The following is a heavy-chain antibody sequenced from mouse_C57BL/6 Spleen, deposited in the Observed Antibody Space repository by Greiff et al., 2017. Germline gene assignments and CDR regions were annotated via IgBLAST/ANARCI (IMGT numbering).Heavy chain of an antibody. CDR1: GFSLTSYG. Sequence: VQLQQSGPGLVQPSQSLSITCTVSGFSLTSYGVHWVRRSPGKGLEWLGVIWSGGSTGYNAAFISRLSISQDNSKSQVFFKMNRLQADDTAIYYCARITTVVAVEYFDVWGTGTTVTVSS. J-gene: IGHJ1*03. D-gene: IGHD1-1*01. CDR3: ARITTVVAVEYFDV. CDR2: IWSGGST. V-gene: IGHV2-2*01.